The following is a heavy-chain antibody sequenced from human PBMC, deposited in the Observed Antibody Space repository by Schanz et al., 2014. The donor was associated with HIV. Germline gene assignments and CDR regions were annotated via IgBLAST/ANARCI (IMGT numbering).Heavy chain of an antibody. CDR3: ARVPRWLQPHFDY. CDR1: GFTFGTTW. D-gene: IGHD5-12*01. V-gene: IGHV3-74*02. Sequence: EVQLLESGGGVVQPGESLRLSCVASGFTFGTTWMYWVRQGPGKGLTWVSYITPDGSVTYADSVKGRFTASRDSSKNTLFLQMNSLRAEDTAVYYCARVPRWLQPHFDYWGQGILVTVSS. CDR2: ITPDGSVT. J-gene: IGHJ4*02.